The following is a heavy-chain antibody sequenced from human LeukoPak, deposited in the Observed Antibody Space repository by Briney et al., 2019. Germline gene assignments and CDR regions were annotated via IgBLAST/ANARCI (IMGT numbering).Heavy chain of an antibody. D-gene: IGHD4-17*01. V-gene: IGHV4-39*01. CDR3: ARHHPTVTPYYMDV. CDR1: GGSISSSSYY. CDR2: ISYSGST. J-gene: IGHJ6*03. Sequence: PSETLSLTCTVSGGSISSSSYYWGWIRQPPGKGLEWIGSISYSGSTYYNPSLMSRVTISVDTSKNQFSLKLSSVTAADTAVYYCARHHPTVTPYYMDVWGKGTTVTISS.